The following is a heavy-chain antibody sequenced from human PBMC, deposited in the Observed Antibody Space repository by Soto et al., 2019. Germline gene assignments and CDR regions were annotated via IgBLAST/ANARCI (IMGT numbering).Heavy chain of an antibody. Sequence: ASVKVSCKVSGYTLTELSMHWVRQAPGKGLEWMGGFDPEDGETIYAQKFQGRVTMTEDTSTDTAYMELSSLRSEDTAVYYCATGLRFWDIIDYWGQGTLVTVS. J-gene: IGHJ4*02. CDR3: ATGLRFWDIIDY. V-gene: IGHV1-24*01. CDR2: FDPEDGET. CDR1: GYTLTELS. D-gene: IGHD3-3*01.